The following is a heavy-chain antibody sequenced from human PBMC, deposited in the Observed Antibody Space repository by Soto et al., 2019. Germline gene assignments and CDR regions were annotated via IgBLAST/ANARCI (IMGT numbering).Heavy chain of an antibody. CDR2: ISYDGSNK. J-gene: IGHJ4*02. D-gene: IGHD3-22*01. V-gene: IGHV3-30-3*01. CDR1: GFTFRTYA. Sequence: QVQLVESGGGVVQPGRSLRLSCAASGFTFRTYAMHWVRQAPGKGVEWVAVISYDGSNKKYADSVKGRFTISRDNSKSTLDLQMDSLRPEDTALYYCARAHYYDSSGYYSPSGYYFDDWGQGTLVTVSS. CDR3: ARAHYYDSSGYYSPSGYYFDD.